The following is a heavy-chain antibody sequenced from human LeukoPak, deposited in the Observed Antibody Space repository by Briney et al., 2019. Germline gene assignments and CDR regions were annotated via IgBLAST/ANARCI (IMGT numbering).Heavy chain of an antibody. CDR1: GLTLGNYW. D-gene: IGHD3-22*01. CDR2: INLDGGDK. CDR3: VYPIGVVVITGN. V-gene: IGHV3-7*03. J-gene: IGHJ4*02. Sequence: GGSLRLSCAASGLTLGNYWMSWVRQAPGKGLEWVANINLDGGDKSYMGSVKGRFTISRDNAKNTLYLQMNSLRAEDTAVYYCVYPIGVVVITGNWGQGTLVTVSS.